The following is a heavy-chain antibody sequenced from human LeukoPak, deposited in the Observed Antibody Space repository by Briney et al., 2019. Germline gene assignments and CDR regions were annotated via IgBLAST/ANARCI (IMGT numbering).Heavy chain of an antibody. D-gene: IGHD5-12*01. CDR3: AKEGYSGYDSYYYYGMDV. J-gene: IGHJ6*02. CDR2: ISWDGGST. V-gene: IGHV3-43*01. Sequence: GGFLRLSCAASGFTFDDYAMHWVRQAPGKGLEWVSLISWDGGSTYYADSVKGRFTISRDNSKNSLYLQMNSLRTEDTASYYCAKEGYSGYDSYYYYGMDVWGQGTTVTVSS. CDR1: GFTFDDYA.